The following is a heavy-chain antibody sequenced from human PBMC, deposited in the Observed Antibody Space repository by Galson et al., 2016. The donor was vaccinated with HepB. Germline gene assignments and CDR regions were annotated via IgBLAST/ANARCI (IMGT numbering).Heavy chain of an antibody. CDR2: IIVGNGKT. CDR3: AREEGVIIVGDDVFDI. CDR1: GYTFSNSA. J-gene: IGHJ3*02. V-gene: IGHV1-3*01. D-gene: IGHD3-22*01. Sequence: SVKVSCKASGYTFSNSAIHWVRQAPGQGLEWMGWIIVGNGKTNYAQKFQGRVTITSDTSATTVHMELSSLTSEDTAVYYCAREEGVIIVGDDVFDIWGHGTMVTVSS.